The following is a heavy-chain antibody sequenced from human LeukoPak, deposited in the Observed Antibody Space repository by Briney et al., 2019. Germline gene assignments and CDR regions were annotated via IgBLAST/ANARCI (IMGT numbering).Heavy chain of an antibody. D-gene: IGHD2-15*01. J-gene: IGHJ5*02. CDR1: EFSFSAYA. CDR2: ISRSSTTM. V-gene: IGHV3-48*04. CDR3: ARGWSLGYCSGGSCETGPSWFDP. Sequence: GGSLRLSCAASEFSFSAYAMNWVRQAPGKGLEWISYISRSSTTMYYADSVKGRFTISRDNAKNSLYLQMNSLRAEDTAVYYCARGWSLGYCSGGSCETGPSWFDPWGQGTLVTVSS.